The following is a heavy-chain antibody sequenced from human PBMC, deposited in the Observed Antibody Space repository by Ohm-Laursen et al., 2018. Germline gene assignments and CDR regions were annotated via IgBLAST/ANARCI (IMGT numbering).Heavy chain of an antibody. J-gene: IGHJ5*02. CDR1: GGSISSSSYF. CDR2: IYHSGST. Sequence: SETLSLTWTVSGGSISSSSYFWGWIRQPPGKGLEWIGTIYHSGSTYYNPSLKSRVTISVDRSKNQFSLKLSSVTAADTALYYCARGLWWFDPWGQGTLVTVSS. CDR3: ARGLWWFDP. V-gene: IGHV4-39*07.